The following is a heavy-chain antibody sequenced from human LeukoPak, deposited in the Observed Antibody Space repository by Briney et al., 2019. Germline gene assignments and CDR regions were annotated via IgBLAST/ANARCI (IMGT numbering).Heavy chain of an antibody. Sequence: PSETLSLTCAVYDGSFSGYYWSWIRQPPGKGLEWIGSIYYSGSTYYNPSLKSRVTISVDTSKNQFSLKLSSVTAADTAVYYCARRIVVVGSAWFDPWGQGTLVTVSS. D-gene: IGHD2-15*01. CDR3: ARRIVVVGSAWFDP. V-gene: IGHV4-34*01. CDR1: DGSFSGYY. CDR2: IYYSGST. J-gene: IGHJ5*02.